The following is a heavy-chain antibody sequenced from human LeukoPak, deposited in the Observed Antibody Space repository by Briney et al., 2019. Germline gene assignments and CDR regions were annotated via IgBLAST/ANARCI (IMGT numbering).Heavy chain of an antibody. CDR3: AKEEVSQFGELYFDY. CDR2: ISGSGGST. D-gene: IGHD3-10*01. CDR1: GFTFSSYA. J-gene: IGHJ4*02. V-gene: IGHV3-23*01. Sequence: PGGSLRLSCAASGFTFSSYAMSRVRQAPGKGLEWVSAISGSGGSTYYADSVKGRFTISRDNSKNTLYLQMNSLRAEDTAVYYCAKEEVSQFGELYFDYWGQGTLVTVSS.